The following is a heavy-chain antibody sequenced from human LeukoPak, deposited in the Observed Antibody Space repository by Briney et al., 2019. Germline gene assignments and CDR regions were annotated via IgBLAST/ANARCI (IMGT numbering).Heavy chain of an antibody. CDR1: GFTFSSYA. Sequence: PGGSLRLSCAASGFTFSSYAMSWVRQAPGKGLEWVSAISGSGGSTYYADSVKGRFTISRDNSKNTLYLQMNSLRAEDTAVYYCAKGMDSSGWYLYFDYWGQGTLVTVSS. V-gene: IGHV3-23*01. CDR3: AKGMDSSGWYLYFDY. CDR2: ISGSGGST. D-gene: IGHD6-19*01. J-gene: IGHJ4*02.